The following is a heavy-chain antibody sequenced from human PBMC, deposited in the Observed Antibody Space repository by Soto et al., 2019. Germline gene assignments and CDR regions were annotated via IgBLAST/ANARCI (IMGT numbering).Heavy chain of an antibody. J-gene: IGHJ5*02. D-gene: IGHD2-15*01. CDR2: IYYSGST. Sequence: SETLSLTCTVSGGSISSGDYYWSWIRQPPGKGLEWIGYIYYSGSTYYNPSLKSRVTISVDTSKNQFSLKLSSVTAADTAVYYCARATIGSPSNWFDPWGQGTLVTVSS. CDR3: ARATIGSPSNWFDP. V-gene: IGHV4-30-4*01. CDR1: GGSISSGDYY.